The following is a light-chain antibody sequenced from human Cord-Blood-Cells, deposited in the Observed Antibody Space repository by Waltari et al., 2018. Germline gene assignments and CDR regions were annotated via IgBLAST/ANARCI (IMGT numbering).Light chain of an antibody. Sequence: DIQMTQSPSSLSASVGDRVPITCRASQSISSYLNWYQQKPGKAPKLLIYAASSLQSGVPSRFSGSGSGTDFTLTISSLQPEDFATYYCQQSYSTRITFGPGTKVDIK. J-gene: IGKJ3*01. CDR1: QSISSY. V-gene: IGKV1-39*01. CDR2: AAS. CDR3: QQSYSTRIT.